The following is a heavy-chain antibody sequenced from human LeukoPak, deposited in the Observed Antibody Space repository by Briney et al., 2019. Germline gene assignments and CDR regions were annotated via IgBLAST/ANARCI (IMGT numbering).Heavy chain of an antibody. V-gene: IGHV3-49*03. Sequence: GGSLRLSCTASGFTFGDYLMSWFRQAPGKGLEWIGFIRGVTTEYAASVKSRFTITRDDSTSIAYLQMNSLTTEDTAVYYCSRGSGWLSVYWGQGTLVTVSS. J-gene: IGHJ4*02. CDR2: IRGVTT. D-gene: IGHD6-19*01. CDR1: GFTFGDYL. CDR3: SRGSGWLSVY.